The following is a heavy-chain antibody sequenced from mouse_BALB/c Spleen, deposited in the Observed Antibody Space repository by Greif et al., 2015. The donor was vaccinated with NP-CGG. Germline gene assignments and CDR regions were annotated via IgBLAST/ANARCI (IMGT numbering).Heavy chain of an antibody. CDR1: GYTFSSYW. J-gene: IGHJ1*01. CDR3: ARWRGNYWYFDV. Sequence: VQGVESGAELMKPGASVKISCKATGYTFSSYWIEWVKQRPGHGLEWIGEILPGSGSTNYNEKFKGKATFTADTSSNTAYMQLSSLTSEDSAVYYCARWRGNYWYFDVWGAGTTVTVSS. V-gene: IGHV1-9*01. D-gene: IGHD2-1*01. CDR2: ILPGSGST.